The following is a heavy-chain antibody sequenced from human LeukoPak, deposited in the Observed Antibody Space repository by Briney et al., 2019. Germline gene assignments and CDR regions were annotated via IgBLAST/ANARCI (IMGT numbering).Heavy chain of an antibody. D-gene: IGHD5-24*01. CDR3: ARAEVEMATIFFDY. V-gene: IGHV3-21*01. J-gene: IGHJ4*02. CDR2: ISSSSSYI. CDR1: GFTFSSYS. Sequence: GGSLRLSCAASGFTFSSYSMNWVRQAPGKGLEWVSSISSSSSYIYYADSVKGRFTISRDNAKNSLYLQMNSLRAEDTAVYYCARAEVEMATIFFDYWGREPWSPSPQ.